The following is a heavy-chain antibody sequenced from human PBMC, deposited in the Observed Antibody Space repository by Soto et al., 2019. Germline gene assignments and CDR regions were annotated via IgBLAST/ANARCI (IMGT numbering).Heavy chain of an antibody. V-gene: IGHV4-34*01. CDR2: INHSGST. CDR1: GGSFSGYY. CDR3: ARKWNGDYSFDY. D-gene: IGHD4-17*01. Sequence: PSETLSLTCAVYGGSFSGYYWSWIRQPPGKGLEWIGEINHSGSTNYNPSLKSRVTISVDTSKNQFSLKLSSVTAADTAVYYCARKWNGDYSFDYWGQGTLVTVPQ. J-gene: IGHJ4*02.